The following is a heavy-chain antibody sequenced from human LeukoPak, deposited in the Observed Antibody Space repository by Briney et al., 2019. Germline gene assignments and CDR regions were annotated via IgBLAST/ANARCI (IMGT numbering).Heavy chain of an antibody. CDR3: TYGDYPLTY. CDR1: GLSVSGNY. CDR2: IYSDGKT. J-gene: IGHJ4*02. D-gene: IGHD4-17*01. Sequence: GGSLRLSCTASGLSVSGNYWHWVRQAPGKALEWVSIIYSDGKTLYTKSVKGRFTFSRDKSKNTFYLQMNSLGAEDTAVYFCTYGDYPLTYWGQGTLVTVSS. V-gene: IGHV3-66*01.